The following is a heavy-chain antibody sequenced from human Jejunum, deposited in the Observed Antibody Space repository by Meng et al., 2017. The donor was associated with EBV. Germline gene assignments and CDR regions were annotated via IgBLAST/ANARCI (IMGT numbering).Heavy chain of an antibody. CDR2: MSPNSGNT. V-gene: IGHV1-8*02. CDR3: ARGVAAGFDY. CDR1: VYTFTSYD. D-gene: IGHD6-13*01. Sequence: VQRGRSGAGVKKPGVSVKVSCKASVYTFTSYDINWVRQATGQGPEWMGWMSPNSGNTGYAQKFQGRVTMTRDTSISTAYMELSSLRSEDTAVYYCARGVAAGFDYWGQGTLVTVSS. J-gene: IGHJ4*02.